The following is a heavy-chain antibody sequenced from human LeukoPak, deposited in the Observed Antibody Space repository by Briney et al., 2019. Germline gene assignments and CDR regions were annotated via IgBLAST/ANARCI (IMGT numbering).Heavy chain of an antibody. CDR1: GYTFTGYY. J-gene: IGHJ4*02. V-gene: IGHV1-2*02. Sequence: ASVKVSCKASGYTFTGYYMHWVRQAPGQGLEWMGWINPNSGGTNYAQKFQGRVTMTRDTSISTAYMELSRLRSDDTAVYYCARPYYYDSSGYGSSFDYWGQGTLVTVSS. CDR3: ARPYYYDSSGYGSSFDY. D-gene: IGHD3-22*01. CDR2: INPNSGGT.